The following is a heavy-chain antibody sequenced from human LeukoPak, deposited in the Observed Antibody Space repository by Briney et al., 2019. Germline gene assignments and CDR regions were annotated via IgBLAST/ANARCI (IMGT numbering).Heavy chain of an antibody. J-gene: IGHJ6*02. D-gene: IGHD2-2*01. CDR1: GFTFSNAW. V-gene: IGHV3-30*03. Sequence: GGSLRLSCAASGFTFSNAWMSWVRQAPGKGLEWVALISYDGSNEYYADSVRGRFTNSRDNSKFTLYMQMNSLRAEDTAVYYCARVRAGYCTSTSCYTGMDVWGQGTTVTVSS. CDR2: ISYDGSNE. CDR3: ARVRAGYCTSTSCYTGMDV.